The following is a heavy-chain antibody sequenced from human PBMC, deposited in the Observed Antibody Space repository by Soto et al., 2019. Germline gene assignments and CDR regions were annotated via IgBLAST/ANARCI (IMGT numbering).Heavy chain of an antibody. CDR2: ISGSGDST. CDR3: ARRGSGSYYDS. V-gene: IGHV3-23*01. D-gene: IGHD1-26*01. J-gene: IGHJ4*02. CDR1: GFTFSSYA. Sequence: EVQMLESGGGLVQPGGSLRLSCAASGFTFSSYAMRWVRQAPVQRLEWVSAISGSGDSTYYADSVKGRFTISRDNSKNTLYLQMNSLRAEDTAVYYCARRGSGSYYDSWGQGTLVTVSS.